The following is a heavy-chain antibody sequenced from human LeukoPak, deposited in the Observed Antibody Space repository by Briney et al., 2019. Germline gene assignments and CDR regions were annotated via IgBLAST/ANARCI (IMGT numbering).Heavy chain of an antibody. J-gene: IGHJ3*02. CDR2: ISGSGGST. CDR1: GFTFSSYA. CDR3: AKGFEDIMYAFDI. V-gene: IGHV3-23*01. D-gene: IGHD3-16*01. Sequence: QSGGSLRLSCAASGFTFSSYAMSWVRQAPGKGLEWVSAISGSGGSTYYADSVKGRITISRDNSKNTLYLQMNSLRAEDTAVYYCAKGFEDIMYAFDIWGQGTMVTVSS.